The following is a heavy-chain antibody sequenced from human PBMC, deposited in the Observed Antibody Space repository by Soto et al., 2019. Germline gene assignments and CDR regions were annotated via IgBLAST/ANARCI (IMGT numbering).Heavy chain of an antibody. CDR2: VSHDGINT. J-gene: IGHJ4*02. V-gene: IGHV3-30-3*01. Sequence: ESGGGVVQPGRSLRLSCAASGFTFTNYPMHWVRQAPGKGLEWVAVVSHDGINTYYADSVKGRFTISRDNSKNTLYLQLNGRRTEDRAVFYCARKKTGGGTRLNNGGQGPLVTVSS. D-gene: IGHD3-16*01. CDR1: GFTFTNYP. CDR3: ARKKTGGGTRLNN.